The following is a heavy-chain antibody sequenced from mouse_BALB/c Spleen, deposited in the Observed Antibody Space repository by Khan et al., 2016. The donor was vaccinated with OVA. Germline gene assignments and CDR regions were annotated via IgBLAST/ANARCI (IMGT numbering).Heavy chain of an antibody. J-gene: IGHJ3*01. CDR2: ISSGGST. V-gene: IGHV5-6-5*01. CDR1: GFTFSNYA. CDR3: ARDFLFTY. Sequence: EVELVESGGGLVKSGGSLKLSCATSGFTFSNYAMSWVRQTPEKRLEWVASISSGGSTYFPDSVKGRFTISRDNARNILYLQMSSLRSEDTAIYYCARDFLFTYWGPGTLVTVSA.